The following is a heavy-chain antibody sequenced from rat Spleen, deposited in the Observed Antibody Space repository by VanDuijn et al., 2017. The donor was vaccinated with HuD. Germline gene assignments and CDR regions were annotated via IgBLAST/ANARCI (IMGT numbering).Heavy chain of an antibody. J-gene: IGHJ2*01. D-gene: IGHD1-9*01. V-gene: IGHV5-25*01. CDR3: ARRHYGYTDYFDY. CDR1: GFTFSNYD. Sequence: EVQLVESGGGLVQPGGSLKLSCAASGFTFSNYDMAWVRQAPTKGLEWVASISPGGGSTYYRVSVKGRFTVSRDNAKSTLYLQMDSLRSEDTATYYCARRHYGYTDYFDYWGQGVMVTVSS. CDR2: ISPGGGST.